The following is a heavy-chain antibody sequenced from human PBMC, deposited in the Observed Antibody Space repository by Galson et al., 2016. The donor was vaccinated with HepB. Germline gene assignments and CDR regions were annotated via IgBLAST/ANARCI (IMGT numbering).Heavy chain of an antibody. V-gene: IGHV3-72*01. Sequence: SLRLSCAASGLTFSGHYMDWVRQAPGKGLEWVGRIRDKANNYTTEYAASVEGRFSVSTDEPKNSLYLQMNSLETEDTAVYYCAKHTNSDAFHIWGQGTMVTVSS. J-gene: IGHJ3*02. CDR3: AKHTNSDAFHI. D-gene: IGHD3-3*01. CDR1: GLTFSGHY. CDR2: IRDKANNYTT.